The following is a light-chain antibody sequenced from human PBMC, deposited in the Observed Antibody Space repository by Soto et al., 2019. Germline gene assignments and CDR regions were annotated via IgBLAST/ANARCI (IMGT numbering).Light chain of an antibody. V-gene: IGKV1-6*01. CDR2: ATS. Sequence: AIQMTQSPSSLSASVGDRVSITCRASQALRSDLGWYQQKPGKAPKLLVYATSNLQSGVPSRCCGSGSGTDFTLTISSLQPEDFATYYCLQDYTFGPGTKVDIK. CDR1: QALRSD. J-gene: IGKJ3*01. CDR3: LQDYT.